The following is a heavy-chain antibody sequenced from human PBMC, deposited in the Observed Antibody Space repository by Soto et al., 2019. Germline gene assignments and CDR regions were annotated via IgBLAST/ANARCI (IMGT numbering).Heavy chain of an antibody. Sequence: QVQLVQSGAEVKKPGSSVKVYCKASGGTFSSYTVSWLRQAPGQGLAWMGRIVPILGVPNYAQRFQGRVTITRAKGTNPAYMELCSLRSEDTVVYYCARDRYAYGSGSTIDYWGHGTLVTVSS. CDR1: GGTFSSYT. V-gene: IGHV1-69*08. CDR3: ARDRYAYGSGSTIDY. CDR2: IVPILGVP. J-gene: IGHJ4*01. D-gene: IGHD3-10*01.